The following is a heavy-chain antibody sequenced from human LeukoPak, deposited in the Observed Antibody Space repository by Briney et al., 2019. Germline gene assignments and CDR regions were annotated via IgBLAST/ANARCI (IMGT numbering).Heavy chain of an antibody. V-gene: IGHV4-4*07. J-gene: IGHJ4*02. CDR3: ARDRYYYDSSGKFDY. Sequence: PSETLSLTCTVSGGSISSYYWSWIRQPAGKGLEWVGRIYTSGSTNYNPSLKSRVTMSVDTSKNQFSLKLSSVTAADTAVYYCARDRYYYDSSGKFDYWGQGTLATVSS. D-gene: IGHD3-22*01. CDR2: IYTSGST. CDR1: GGSISSYY.